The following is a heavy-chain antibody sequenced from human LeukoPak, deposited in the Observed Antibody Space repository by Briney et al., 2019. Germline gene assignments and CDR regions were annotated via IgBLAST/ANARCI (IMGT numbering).Heavy chain of an antibody. CDR2: IYYSGST. D-gene: IGHD1-26*01. J-gene: IGHJ6*02. V-gene: IGHV4-30-4*01. Sequence: SETLSLTCTVSGGSFSSGDYFWSWIRQPPGKGLEWIGYIYYSGSTYYNPSLKSRVTISVDTSKSQFSLRLSSVTAADTAVYYCARVRGGSYGDYGMDVWGQGTTVTVS. CDR3: ARVRGGSYGDYGMDV. CDR1: GGSFSSGDYF.